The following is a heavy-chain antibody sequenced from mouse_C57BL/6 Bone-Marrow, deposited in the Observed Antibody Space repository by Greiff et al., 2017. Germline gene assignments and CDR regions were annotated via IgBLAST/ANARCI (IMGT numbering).Heavy chain of an antibody. J-gene: IGHJ2*01. CDR1: GYTFTSYW. CDR3: AIGLRRGGYYFDY. Sequence: QVQLQQPGAELVKPGASVKVSCKASGYTFTSYWMHWVKQRPGQGLEWIGRIHPSDSDPNYNQKFKGKATLTVDKSSSTAYMQLSSLTSEDAAVYCGAIGLRRGGYYFDYWGQGTTLTVSS. D-gene: IGHD2-4*01. V-gene: IGHV1-74*01. CDR2: IHPSDSDP.